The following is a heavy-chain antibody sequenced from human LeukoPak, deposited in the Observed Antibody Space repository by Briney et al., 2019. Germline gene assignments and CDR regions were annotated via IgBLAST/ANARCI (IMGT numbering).Heavy chain of an antibody. D-gene: IGHD3-16*01. CDR2: IWYDGSNK. Sequence: ERSLRLSCAASGFTFSSYGMNWVRQAPGKGLEWLAVIWYDGSNKYYADSVKGRFTISRDNFKNTMFLQMNSLRVEDTAVYYCAKSIYGSLGEIDYWGQGTLVTVSS. V-gene: IGHV3-33*06. CDR3: AKSIYGSLGEIDY. J-gene: IGHJ4*02. CDR1: GFTFSSYG.